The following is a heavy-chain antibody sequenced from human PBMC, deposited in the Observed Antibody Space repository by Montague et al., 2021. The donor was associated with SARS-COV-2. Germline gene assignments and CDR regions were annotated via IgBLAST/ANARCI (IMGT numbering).Heavy chain of an antibody. CDR3: ARLSNYYGSGSYYPHNYYYYGMDV. CDR2: IYYSGST. D-gene: IGHD3-10*01. V-gene: IGHV4-39*01. J-gene: IGHJ6*02. CDR1: GGSISSSSYY. Sequence: SETLSTCTVSGGSISSSSYYCGWIRQPPGKGLEWIGSIYYSGSTYYNESLKSRVTISVDTSKNQFSLKLSSVTAADTAVYYCARLSNYYGSGSYYPHNYYYYGMDVWGQGTTVTVSS.